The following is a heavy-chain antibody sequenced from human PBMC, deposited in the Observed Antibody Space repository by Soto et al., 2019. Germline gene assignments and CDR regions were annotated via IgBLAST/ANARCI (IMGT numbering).Heavy chain of an antibody. D-gene: IGHD1-26*01. V-gene: IGHV1-69*02. CDR3: ARLRDSDGMDV. Sequence: QVQLVQSGAEVKKPGSSVKVSCKASGGTFSSYTISWVRQAPGQGLEWMGRIIPILGIANYAQKFQGRVTITADKATSTAYMELSSLRSEDTAVYYCARLRDSDGMDVWGQGTTVTVSS. CDR1: GGTFSSYT. J-gene: IGHJ6*02. CDR2: IIPILGIA.